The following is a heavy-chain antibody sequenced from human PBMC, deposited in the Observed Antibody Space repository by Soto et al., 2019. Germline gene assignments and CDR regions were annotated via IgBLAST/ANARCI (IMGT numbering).Heavy chain of an antibody. Sequence: QITLKESGPTLVRPTQTLTLTCTFSGFSLSTTGVGVGWIRQPPGKALEWLALIYWDDDKRYSPSLKSRLTITKDTSKNQETLTMTNMDPVDTATYYCEKRIRYYGLGSERGNWFDPWGQGTLVTVSS. CDR3: EKRIRYYGLGSERGNWFDP. D-gene: IGHD3-10*01. V-gene: IGHV2-5*02. CDR1: GFSLSTTGVG. CDR2: IYWDDDK. J-gene: IGHJ5*02.